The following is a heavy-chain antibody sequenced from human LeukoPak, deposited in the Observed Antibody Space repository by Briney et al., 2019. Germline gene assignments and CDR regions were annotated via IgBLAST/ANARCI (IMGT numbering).Heavy chain of an antibody. CDR2: IYYSGST. J-gene: IGHJ4*02. CDR1: GGSISSSSYY. V-gene: IGHV4-39*07. CDR3: AREEGDGYNAFDY. Sequence: SESLSLTCTVSGGSISSSSYYWGWIRQPPGKGLEWIGSIYYSGSTYYNPSLKSRVTISVDTSKNQFSLKLSSVTAADTAVYYCAREEGDGYNAFDYWGQGTLVTVSS. D-gene: IGHD5-24*01.